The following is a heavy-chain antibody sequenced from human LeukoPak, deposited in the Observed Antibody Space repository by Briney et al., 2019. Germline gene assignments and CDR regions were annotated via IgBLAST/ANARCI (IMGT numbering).Heavy chain of an antibody. J-gene: IGHJ4*02. CDR3: ARDKTYYYDSSGYYYGY. CDR1: GFTVSSYT. Sequence: PGGSLRLSCAASGFTVSSYTMNWVRQAPGKGLEWVSSISASGGSTYYADSVKGRFTISRDNSKNTLYLQMNSLRAEDTAVYYCARDKTYYYDSSGYYYGYWGQGTLVTVSS. CDR2: ISASGGST. V-gene: IGHV3-23*01. D-gene: IGHD3-22*01.